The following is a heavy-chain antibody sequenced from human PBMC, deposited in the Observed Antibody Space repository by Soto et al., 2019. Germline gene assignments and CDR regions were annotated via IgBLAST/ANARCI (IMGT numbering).Heavy chain of an antibody. Sequence: QLQLQESGPGLVKPSETLSLTCTVSGGSISSSSYYWGWIRQPPGKGLEWIGSIYYSGSTYYNPSLKSRVTISVDTSKNQFSLKLSSVTAADTAVYYCARLPQLGYYDSSGYCDYWGQGTLVTVSS. D-gene: IGHD3-22*01. V-gene: IGHV4-39*01. CDR3: ARLPQLGYYDSSGYCDY. CDR1: GGSISSSSYY. CDR2: IYYSGST. J-gene: IGHJ4*02.